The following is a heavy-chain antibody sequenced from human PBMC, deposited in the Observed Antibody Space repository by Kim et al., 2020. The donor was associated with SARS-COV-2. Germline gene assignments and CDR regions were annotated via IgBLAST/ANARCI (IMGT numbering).Heavy chain of an antibody. CDR1: GLYV. D-gene: IGHD6-19*01. J-gene: IGHJ4*02. V-gene: IGHV3-30*04. CDR2: MSFDGFSK. CDR3: ATEGGTSGRCGSFDY. Sequence: GGSLRLSCVTSGLYVIHWVRQAPGKGLEWVAAMSFDGFSKYFADSVKGRFTISRDDSKNTVWLQLNNLRDEDSAMYYCATEGGTSGRCGSFDYWSQGTLV.